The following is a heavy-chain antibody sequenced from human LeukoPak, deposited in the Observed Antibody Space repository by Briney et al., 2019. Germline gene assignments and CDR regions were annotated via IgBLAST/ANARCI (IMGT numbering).Heavy chain of an antibody. D-gene: IGHD1-26*01. V-gene: IGHV3-23*01. CDR1: GFTFSSDA. CDR3: AKDRSGSYSDYFDY. Sequence: PGGSLRLSCAASGFTFSSDAMSWVRQAPGKGLEWVSAIRGSGGSTYYADSGKGRFTISRDNSKNTLYLQVNSLRAEDTAVYYCAKDRSGSYSDYFDYWGQGTLVTVSS. CDR2: IRGSGGST. J-gene: IGHJ4*02.